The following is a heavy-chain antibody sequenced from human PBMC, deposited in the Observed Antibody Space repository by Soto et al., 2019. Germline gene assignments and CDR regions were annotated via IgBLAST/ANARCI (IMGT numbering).Heavy chain of an antibody. CDR1: SGSISSSNW. Sequence: QVQLQESGPGLVKPSGTLSLTCAVSSGSISSSNWWSWVRQPPGKGLEWIGEIYHTGSTNYNPSLKSRVTISVDKSNNQFSLRRSSVTAADTAVYYCARTQYYDFYPGFGYWGQGTLVTVSS. V-gene: IGHV4-4*02. CDR3: ARTQYYDFYPGFGY. D-gene: IGHD3-3*01. J-gene: IGHJ4*02. CDR2: IYHTGST.